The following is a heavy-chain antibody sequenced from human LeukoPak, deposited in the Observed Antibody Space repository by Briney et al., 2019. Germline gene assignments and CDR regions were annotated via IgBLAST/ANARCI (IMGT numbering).Heavy chain of an antibody. Sequence: GGSLRLSCSASGFTFSDYDMTWFRQAQGKGLEWVSSISGLSSHIYYGDSVKGRFSISRDNAKNSLYLQMNSLGAEDTAVYYCGRAFPPLRTSSAGDLWGQGTLVTVSS. J-gene: IGHJ4*02. D-gene: IGHD3-16*01. CDR1: GFTFSDYD. CDR2: ISGLSSHI. V-gene: IGHV3-21*01. CDR3: GRAFPPLRTSSAGDL.